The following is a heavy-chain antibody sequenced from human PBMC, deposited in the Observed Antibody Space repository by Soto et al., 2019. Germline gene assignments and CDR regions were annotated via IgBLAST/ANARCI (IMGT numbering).Heavy chain of an antibody. D-gene: IGHD3-9*01. Sequence: PPGKGLERIGHIYYSGSTNYNPSLKSRVTISLDTSETQFSLKLRSVTAADTDVYYCVCQAGGGIRDWPPVSAFLLNLSSDL. J-gene: IGHJ2*01. CDR3: VCQAGGGIRDWPPVSAFLLNLSSDL. CDR2: IYYSGST. V-gene: IGHV4-59*08.